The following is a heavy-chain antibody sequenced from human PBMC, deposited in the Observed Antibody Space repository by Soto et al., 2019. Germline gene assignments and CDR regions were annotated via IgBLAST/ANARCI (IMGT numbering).Heavy chain of an antibody. CDR2: ISSNGGST. CDR3: VKDRGAAGTPDYFDY. D-gene: IGHD6-13*01. V-gene: IGHV3-64*01. Sequence: GGSLRLSCAASGFTFSSYAMHWVRQAPGKGLEYVSAISSNGGSTYYANSVKGRFTISRDNSKNTLYLQMSSLRAEDTAVYYRVKDRGAAGTPDYFDYWGQGTLVTVSS. J-gene: IGHJ4*02. CDR1: GFTFSSYA.